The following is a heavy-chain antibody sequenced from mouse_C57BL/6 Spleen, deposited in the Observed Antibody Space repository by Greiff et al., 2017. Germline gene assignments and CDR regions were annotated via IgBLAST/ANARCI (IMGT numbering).Heavy chain of an antibody. CDR3: TTFDYYGSSDY. J-gene: IGHJ2*01. CDR2: IDPEDGDT. CDR1: GFNIKDYY. V-gene: IGHV14-1*01. D-gene: IGHD1-1*01. Sequence: DVKLVESGAELVRPGASVKLSCTASGFNIKDYYMHWVKQRPEQGLEWIGRIDPEDGDTEYAPKFQGKATMTADTSSITAYLQLSSLTSEDTAVYYCTTFDYYGSSDYWGQGTTLTVSS.